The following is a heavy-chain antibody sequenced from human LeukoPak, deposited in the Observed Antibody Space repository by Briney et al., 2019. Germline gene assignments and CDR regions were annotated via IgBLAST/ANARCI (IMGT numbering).Heavy chain of an antibody. J-gene: IGHJ4*02. V-gene: IGHV4-4*07. CDR3: ARVLKGRAPFDY. Sequence: SETLSLTCTVSGDSINDYYWSWIRQPAGKGLEWIGRIYTTGSTNYNPSLKSRVIMSVDTSKNQFSLKLSSVTAADTAVYYCARVLKGRAPFDYWGQGTLVTVSS. CDR1: GDSINDYY. CDR2: IYTTGST.